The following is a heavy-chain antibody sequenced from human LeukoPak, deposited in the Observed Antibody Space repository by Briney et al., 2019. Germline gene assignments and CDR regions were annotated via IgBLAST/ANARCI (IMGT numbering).Heavy chain of an antibody. V-gene: IGHV1-69*13. CDR3: ARERGSPAYCGGDCYSRKYYYYGMDV. CDR2: IIPTFGTA. CDR1: GGTFSSYA. D-gene: IGHD2-21*02. J-gene: IGHJ6*02. Sequence: SVKVSCKASGGTFSSYAISWVRQAPGQGLEWMGGIIPTFGTANYAQKFQGRVTITADESTSTAYMELSSLRSEDTAVYYCARERGSPAYCGGDCYSRKYYYYGMDVWGQGTTVTVSS.